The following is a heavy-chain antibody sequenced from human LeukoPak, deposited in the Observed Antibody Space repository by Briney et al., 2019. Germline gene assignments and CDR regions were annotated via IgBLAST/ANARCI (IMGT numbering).Heavy chain of an antibody. CDR1: GGSISNCNFY. V-gene: IGHV4-39*02. CDR3: AMAQGTSGDY. D-gene: IGHD3-10*01. Sequence: SETLSLTCTVSGGSISNCNFYWAWIRQAPGKGLEWIGSIYYTGATYRNPSLYSRVALSVDTSKNHFSLRLNSVTTADTAVYYCAMAQGTSGDYWGQGTLVTVSS. CDR2: IYYTGAT. J-gene: IGHJ4*02.